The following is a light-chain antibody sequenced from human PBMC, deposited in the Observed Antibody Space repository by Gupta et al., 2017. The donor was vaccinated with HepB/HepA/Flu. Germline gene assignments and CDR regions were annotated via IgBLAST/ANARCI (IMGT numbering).Light chain of an antibody. Sequence: QSALTPSPSVSGAPAQAVTISCTGSSSNIGAGYDVHWYQQLPGTAPKLLIYGNTNRPSGVPDRFSGSKSGTSASLAITGLQAEDEADYYCQSYDSSLTGSVFGGGTKLTVL. CDR2: GNT. J-gene: IGLJ2*01. CDR3: QSYDSSLTGSV. V-gene: IGLV1-40*01. CDR1: SSNIGAGYD.